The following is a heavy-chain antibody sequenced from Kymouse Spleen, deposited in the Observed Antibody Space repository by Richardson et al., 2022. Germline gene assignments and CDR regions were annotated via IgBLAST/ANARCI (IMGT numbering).Heavy chain of an antibody. V-gene: IGHV3-43*01. J-gene: IGHJ5*02. CDR3: AKDPTYYYGSGSGSTP. CDR1: GFTFDDYT. CDR2: ISWDGGST. Sequence: EVQLVESGGVVVQPGGSLRLSCAASGFTFDDYTMHWVRQAPGKGLEWVSLISWDGGSTYYADSVKGRFTISRDNSKNSLYLQMNSLRTEDTALYYCAKDPTYYYGSGSGSTPGAREPWSPSPQ. D-gene: IGHD3-10*01.